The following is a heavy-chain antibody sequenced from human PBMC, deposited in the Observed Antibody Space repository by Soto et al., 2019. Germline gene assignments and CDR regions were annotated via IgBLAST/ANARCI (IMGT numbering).Heavy chain of an antibody. CDR2: IYYSGCT. V-gene: IGHV4-39*01. Sequence: ETLSLTCTVSGGSISSSSYYWGWLRQPPGKGLEWIGSIYYSGCTYYNPSLKSRVTISVDTSKNQFSLKLSSVTAADTAVYYCARRIAATETFDYWGQGTLVTAPQ. J-gene: IGHJ4*02. D-gene: IGHD5-12*01. CDR1: GGSISSSSYY. CDR3: ARRIAATETFDY.